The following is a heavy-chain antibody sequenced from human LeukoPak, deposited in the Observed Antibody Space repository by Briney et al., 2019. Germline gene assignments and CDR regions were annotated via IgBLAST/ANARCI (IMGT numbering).Heavy chain of an antibody. J-gene: IGHJ4*02. Sequence: GGSLRLSCAVSGFMFSNYAMSWVRQAPGKGLEWVAAINGGGSNTYYADSVKGRFTISRDNSKNMVYLQMNSLRADDTAVYYCAKTAVVITFRFDDWGQGALVTVSS. CDR1: GFMFSNYA. D-gene: IGHD4/OR15-4a*01. CDR2: INGGGSNT. V-gene: IGHV3-23*01. CDR3: AKTAVVITFRFDD.